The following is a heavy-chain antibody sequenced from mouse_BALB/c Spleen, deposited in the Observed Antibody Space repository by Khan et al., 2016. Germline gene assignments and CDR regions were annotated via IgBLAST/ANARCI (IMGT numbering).Heavy chain of an antibody. CDR1: GYTFSSYW. Sequence: VQLQESGAELMKPGASVKISCKATGYTFSSYWIEWVKQRPGHGLEWIGEILPGSGSTNYNEKFKGKATFTADTSSNTAYMQLSSLISEDSAVYYCARGGTTARFAYWGQGTLVTVSA. CDR3: ARGGTTARFAY. D-gene: IGHD1-2*01. V-gene: IGHV1-9*01. J-gene: IGHJ3*01. CDR2: ILPGSGST.